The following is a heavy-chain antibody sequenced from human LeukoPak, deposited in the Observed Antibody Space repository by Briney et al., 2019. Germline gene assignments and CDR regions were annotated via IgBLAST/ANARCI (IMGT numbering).Heavy chain of an antibody. J-gene: IGHJ3*02. Sequence: GGSLRLSCAASGFTFSTYGMHWVRQAPGKGLEWVSFIRYDGNNKYYGDSVKGRFTISRDNSKNTLYLQMNSLRAEDTAVYYCARDVKQAGSSSSYVDIWGQGTMVTVSS. CDR3: ARDVKQAGSSSSYVDI. CDR2: IRYDGNNK. CDR1: GFTFSTYG. D-gene: IGHD6-6*01. V-gene: IGHV3-30*02.